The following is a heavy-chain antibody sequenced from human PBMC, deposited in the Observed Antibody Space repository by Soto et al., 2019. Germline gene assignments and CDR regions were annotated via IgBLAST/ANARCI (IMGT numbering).Heavy chain of an antibody. CDR1: GFTFSNYG. J-gene: IGHJ5*02. Sequence: QVQLVESGGGVVQPGRSLRLSCAASGFTFSNYGMHWVRQAPGKGLEWVTVISSDGNNKYYADSVRGLFTISRDNSKNTLFLQMNSLRAEDTAMYYCAKDRPVKARSGSLSSWGQGTLVTVSS. D-gene: IGHD1-26*01. CDR2: ISSDGNNK. V-gene: IGHV3-30*18. CDR3: AKDRPVKARSGSLSS.